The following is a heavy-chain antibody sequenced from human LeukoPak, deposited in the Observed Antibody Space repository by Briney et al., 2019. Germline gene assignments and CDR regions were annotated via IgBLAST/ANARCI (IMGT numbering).Heavy chain of an antibody. CDR3: ARDSGSGGFDY. CDR2: IYHSGST. CDR1: GYSISSGYY. Sequence: SETLSLTCTVSGYSISSGYYWGWIRQPPGKGLEWIGSIYHSGSTYYNPSLKSRVTISVDTSKNRFSLKLSSVTAADTAVYYCARDSGSGGFDYWGQGTLVTVSS. J-gene: IGHJ4*02. V-gene: IGHV4-38-2*02. D-gene: IGHD1-26*01.